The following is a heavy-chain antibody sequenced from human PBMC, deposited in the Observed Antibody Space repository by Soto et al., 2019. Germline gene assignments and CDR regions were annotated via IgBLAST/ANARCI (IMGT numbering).Heavy chain of an antibody. J-gene: IGHJ4*02. D-gene: IGHD3-3*01. Sequence: ALRLSCAASGFTFSSYAMHWVRQAPGKGLEWVAVISYDGSNKYYADSVKGRFTISRDNSKNTLYLQMNSLRAEDTAVYYCARASVGDYDFWSGYYTGPTPYDYWGQGTLVTVSS. V-gene: IGHV3-30-3*01. CDR2: ISYDGSNK. CDR3: ARASVGDYDFWSGYYTGPTPYDY. CDR1: GFTFSSYA.